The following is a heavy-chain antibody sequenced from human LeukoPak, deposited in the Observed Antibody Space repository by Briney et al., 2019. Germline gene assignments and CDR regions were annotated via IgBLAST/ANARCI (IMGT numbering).Heavy chain of an antibody. CDR1: GFTFSSFG. CDR2: ILYDGTNK. Sequence: GGSLRLSCAASGFTFSSFGMHWVRQAPGQGLEWVAFILYDGTNKYYADSVKGRFTISRDNSKNTLYLQMNSLRAEDTAVYYCAKAAAMVYYYYMDVWGKGTTVTISS. CDR3: AKAAAMVYYYYMDV. J-gene: IGHJ6*03. V-gene: IGHV3-30*02. D-gene: IGHD5-18*01.